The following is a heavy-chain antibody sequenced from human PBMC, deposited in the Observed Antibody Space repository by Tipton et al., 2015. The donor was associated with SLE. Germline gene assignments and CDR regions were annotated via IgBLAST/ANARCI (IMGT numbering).Heavy chain of an antibody. V-gene: IGHV3-66*01. Sequence: SLRLSCAASGFTVSSNYMSWVRQAPGKGLEWVSVIYSGGTTYYADSVKGRFTISRDNSKNTLYLEMNSLRAEDTAVYYCARELFCSSTSCPFDYWGQGTLVTVSS. J-gene: IGHJ4*02. D-gene: IGHD2-2*01. CDR1: GFTVSSNY. CDR2: IYSGGTT. CDR3: ARELFCSSTSCPFDY.